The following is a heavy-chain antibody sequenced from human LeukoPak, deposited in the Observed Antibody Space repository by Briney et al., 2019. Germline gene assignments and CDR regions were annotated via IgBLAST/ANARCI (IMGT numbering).Heavy chain of an antibody. Sequence: SETLSLTCTVSGGSISSYYWSWIRQPPGKGLEWIGYIYYSGGTNYNPSLKSRVTISVDTSKNQFSLKLSSVTAADTAVYYCARQGGSTEIDYWGQGTLVTVSS. D-gene: IGHD3-16*01. CDR2: IYYSGGT. V-gene: IGHV4-59*08. J-gene: IGHJ4*02. CDR1: GGSISSYY. CDR3: ARQGGSTEIDY.